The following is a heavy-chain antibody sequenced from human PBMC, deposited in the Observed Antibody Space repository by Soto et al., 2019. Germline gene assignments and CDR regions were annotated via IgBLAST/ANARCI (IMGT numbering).Heavy chain of an antibody. CDR2: IIPVLGTA. CDR1: GGTFSSYA. Sequence: QVQLVQSGAEVTKPGSSGKVSCTSSGGTFSSYAYSWVRQAPGQGLEWMGGIIPVLGTATYAQNFQGRLTITADESTRTAYMELSSLRSEDTAVYYCARSHRVLGYFYYGMDVWGQGTTVTVSS. CDR3: ARSHRVLGYFYYGMDV. J-gene: IGHJ6*02. V-gene: IGHV1-69*01.